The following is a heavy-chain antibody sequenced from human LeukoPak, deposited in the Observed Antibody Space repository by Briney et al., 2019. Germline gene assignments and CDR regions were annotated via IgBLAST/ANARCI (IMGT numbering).Heavy chain of an antibody. V-gene: IGHV4-4*07. CDR2: IYTSGST. CDR3: ARGYSTDSKSFSLYYYMDV. Sequence: SETLSLTCTVSGGSISGYFWTWIRQAAGKGLEWIGRIYTSGSTKYNPSLKSRVTISLDMSKNQFSLKLTSVTAADTAVYYCARGYSTDSKSFSLYYYMDVWGKGTTATV. CDR1: GGSISGYF. D-gene: IGHD2-8*02. J-gene: IGHJ6*03.